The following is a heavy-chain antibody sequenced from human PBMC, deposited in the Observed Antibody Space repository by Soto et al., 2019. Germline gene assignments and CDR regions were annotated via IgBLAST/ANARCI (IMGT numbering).Heavy chain of an antibody. Sequence: DVQLLESGGGLVQPGGSLRLSCVVSGFTFSSYAMSWVRQAPGKGLEWVSSISGSGGNIYYADSVKGRFTISRDNSKNQLHLQMNSLRAEDTAVYYCAKPASGWYPKLMNGMDVWGQGTTVTVSS. CDR3: AKPASGWYPKLMNGMDV. V-gene: IGHV3-23*01. J-gene: IGHJ6*02. CDR2: ISGSGGNI. CDR1: GFTFSSYA. D-gene: IGHD6-19*01.